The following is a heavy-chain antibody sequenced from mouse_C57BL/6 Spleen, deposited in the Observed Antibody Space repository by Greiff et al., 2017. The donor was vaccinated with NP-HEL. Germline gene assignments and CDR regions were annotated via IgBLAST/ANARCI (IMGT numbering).Heavy chain of an antibody. CDR1: GSTFTSYW. CDR2: IHPNSGST. D-gene: IGHD2-5*01. V-gene: IGHV1-64*01. CDR3: ARLGSKDAMDY. Sequence: QVQLKQPGAELVKPGASVKLSCKASGSTFTSYWMHWVKQRPGQGLDWIGMIHPNSGSTNYNEKFKSKATLTVDKSSSTAYMQLSSLTSEDSAVYYCARLGSKDAMDYWGQGTSVTVSS. J-gene: IGHJ4*01.